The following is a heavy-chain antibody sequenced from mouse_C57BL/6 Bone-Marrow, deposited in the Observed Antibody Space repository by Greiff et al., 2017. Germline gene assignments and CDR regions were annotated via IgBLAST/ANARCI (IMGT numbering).Heavy chain of an antibody. V-gene: IGHV14-2*01. J-gene: IGHJ2*01. CDR2: IDSEDGDT. D-gene: IGHD1-1*01. CDR3: ARSRYFGSSHFDY. Sequence: VQLKEPGAELVKPGASVKLSCKASGFNIKDYYMHWVKQRTEQGLEWIGRIDSEDGDTKYAPKYQGKATITADTSTNTAYLRLSSLTSDDTAVYYFARSRYFGSSHFDYWGQGTTRTVSS. CDR1: GFNIKDYY.